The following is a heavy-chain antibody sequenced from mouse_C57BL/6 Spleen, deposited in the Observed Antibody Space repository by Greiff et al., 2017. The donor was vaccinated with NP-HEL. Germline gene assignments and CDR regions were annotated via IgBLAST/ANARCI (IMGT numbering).Heavy chain of an antibody. CDR1: GYSITSGYY. CDR3: ARGPNDGYSWFAY. Sequence: EVQVVESGPGLVKPSQSLSLTCSVTGYSITSGYYWNWIRQFPGNKPEWMGYISYDGSNNYNPSLKNRISITRDTSKNQFFLKLNSVTTEDTATYYCARGPNDGYSWFAYWGQGTLVTVSA. CDR2: ISYDGSN. D-gene: IGHD2-3*01. V-gene: IGHV3-6*01. J-gene: IGHJ3*01.